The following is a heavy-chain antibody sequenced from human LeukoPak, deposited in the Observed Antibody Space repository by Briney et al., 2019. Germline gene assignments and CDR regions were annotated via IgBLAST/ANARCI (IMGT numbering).Heavy chain of an antibody. CDR2: ISNSNNYI. CDR1: GFTFSTYS. V-gene: IGHV3-21*01. D-gene: IGHD5-24*01. Sequence: GGPLRLSCVVSGFTFSTYSMNWVRQAPGKGLEWVSSISNSNNYIHYADSIKGRFTISRDNSKNSLYLEMNSLRADDTAVYYCARVGEDVEMTPIPLDFWGQGTLVTVSS. J-gene: IGHJ4*02. CDR3: ARVGEDVEMTPIPLDF.